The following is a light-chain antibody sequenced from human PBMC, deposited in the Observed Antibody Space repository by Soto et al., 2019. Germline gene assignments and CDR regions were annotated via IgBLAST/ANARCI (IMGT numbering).Light chain of an antibody. CDR3: CSFGGGNKVL. Sequence: QSVLTQPPSASGSSGQSVTISCTGTSSDVGGYNFVSWYQQHPGKVPKPMIYEVSKRPSGVPDRFSGSKSGNTASLTVSGLQAEDEADYYCCSFGGGNKVLFGGGTKLTVL. J-gene: IGLJ3*02. CDR2: EVS. V-gene: IGLV2-8*01. CDR1: SSDVGGYNF.